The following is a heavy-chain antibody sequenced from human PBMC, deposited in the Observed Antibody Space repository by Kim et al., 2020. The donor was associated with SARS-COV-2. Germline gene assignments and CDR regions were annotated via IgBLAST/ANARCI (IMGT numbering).Heavy chain of an antibody. CDR2: IKQDGSEA. CDR3: ARDTPNGIWTGPRLDY. V-gene: IGHV3-7*01. CDR1: GFIFSTYW. Sequence: GGSLRLSCAASGFIFSTYWMSWVRQAPGKGLEWVAIIKQDGSEAYYVDSVRGRFTASRDNAKNSLYLQLNSLGAEDTAVYYCARDTPNGIWTGPRLDYWGQGTLVTVSS. J-gene: IGHJ4*02. D-gene: IGHD3-9*01.